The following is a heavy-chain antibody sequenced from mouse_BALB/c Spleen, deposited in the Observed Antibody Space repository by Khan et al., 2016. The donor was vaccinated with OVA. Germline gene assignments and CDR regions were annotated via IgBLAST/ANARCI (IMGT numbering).Heavy chain of an antibody. V-gene: IGHV3-2*02. CDR1: GYSITSNYA. J-gene: IGHJ4*01. CDR3: ARGNYYGYAMDY. Sequence: EVQLQESGPGLVKPSQSLSLTCTVTGYSITSNYAWNWIRQFPGNKLEWMGYISYSGSTSYNPSLKSRISITRDTSKNQFFLQLSSLTSEATATYYCARGNYYGYAMDYWGQGTSVTVSS. CDR2: ISYSGST. D-gene: IGHD1-1*01.